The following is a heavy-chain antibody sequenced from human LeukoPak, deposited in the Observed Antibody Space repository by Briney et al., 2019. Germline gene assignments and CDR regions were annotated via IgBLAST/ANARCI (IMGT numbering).Heavy chain of an antibody. D-gene: IGHD3-10*01. CDR3: ARRSPLRGDAFDI. CDR2: IYPGDYDT. V-gene: IGHV5-51*01. CDR1: GYRFTSYW. Sequence: GESLKISFKGSGYRFTSYWIGWGRQMPGKGLGWRGIIYPGDYDTRCSPSFQGQVTISANKSINTAYLQWSSLKASDTAMYYCARRSPLRGDAFDIWGQGTMVTVSS. J-gene: IGHJ3*02.